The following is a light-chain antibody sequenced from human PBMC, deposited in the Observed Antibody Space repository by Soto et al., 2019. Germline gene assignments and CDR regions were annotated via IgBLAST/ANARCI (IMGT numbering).Light chain of an antibody. J-gene: IGKJ1*01. CDR3: QNYNGAPWT. CDR2: AAS. Sequence: DIQMTQSPSSLSASVGDRVTITCRASQDISTYLVWYQQKPGTVPKLLIFAASTLQSGVPSRFSGSGSGTDFTLTISGLQPEDVATYYCQNYNGAPWTFGQGTKVEIK. V-gene: IGKV1-27*01. CDR1: QDISTY.